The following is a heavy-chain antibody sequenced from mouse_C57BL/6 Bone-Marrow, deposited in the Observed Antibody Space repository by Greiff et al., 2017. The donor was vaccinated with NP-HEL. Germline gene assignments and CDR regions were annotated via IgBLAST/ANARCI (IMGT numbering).Heavy chain of an antibody. CDR1: GYTFTSYW. Sequence: VQLQQPGAELVRPGSSVKLSCKASGYTFTSYWMDWVKQRPGQGLEWIGNIYPSDSETHYNQKFKDKATLTVDKSSSTAYMQLSSMTSEDSAVYCSARNSYEYGYFDVWGTGTTVTVSS. D-gene: IGHD1-1*01. J-gene: IGHJ1*03. V-gene: IGHV1-61*01. CDR3: ARNSYEYGYFDV. CDR2: IYPSDSET.